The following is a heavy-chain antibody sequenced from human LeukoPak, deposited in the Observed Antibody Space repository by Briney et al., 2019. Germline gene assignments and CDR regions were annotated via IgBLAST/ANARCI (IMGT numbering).Heavy chain of an antibody. J-gene: IGHJ4*02. CDR1: GYSFTCYY. V-gene: IGHV1-2*02. D-gene: IGHD3-22*01. CDR3: ATGAHYHDSSEGYDY. CDR2: INPNSGGT. Sequence: ASVKVSYKPSGYSFTCYYMHWVRQPPGQGLGWMGWINPNSGGTNYAQKFQGRVTMTRDTSISTAYMELSRLRSDDTAVYYCATGAHYHDSSEGYDYWGQGTLVTVSS.